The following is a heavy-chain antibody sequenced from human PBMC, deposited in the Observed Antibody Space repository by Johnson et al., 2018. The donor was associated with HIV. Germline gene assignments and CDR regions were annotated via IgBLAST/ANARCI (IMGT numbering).Heavy chain of an antibody. CDR3: ARDRVPDAFDI. CDR2: IKQDGSEK. D-gene: IGHD3-3*01. J-gene: IGHJ3*02. CDR1: GFTFSSYW. Sequence: VQLVESGGGLVQPGGSLRLSCAASGFTFSSYWMSWVRQAPGKGLEWVANIKQDGSEKYYVDSVKGRFTISRDNAKNSLYLQMNSLRAEDTAGYYCARDRVPDAFDIWGQGTMVTVSS. V-gene: IGHV3-7*01.